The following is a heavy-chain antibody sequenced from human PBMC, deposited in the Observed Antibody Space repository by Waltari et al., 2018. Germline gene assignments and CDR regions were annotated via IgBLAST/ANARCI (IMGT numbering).Heavy chain of an antibody. Sequence: QVQLQESGPGLVKPSETLSLTCTVSGGSISSYYWRWIRQPPGKGLEWIGYIYYSGSTNYNPSLKSRVTISVDTSKNQFSLKLSSVTAADTAVYYCAGTYDILTGYYPNNWFDPWGQGTLVTVSS. CDR3: AGTYDILTGYYPNNWFDP. J-gene: IGHJ5*02. V-gene: IGHV4-59*01. D-gene: IGHD3-9*01. CDR1: GGSISSYY. CDR2: IYYSGST.